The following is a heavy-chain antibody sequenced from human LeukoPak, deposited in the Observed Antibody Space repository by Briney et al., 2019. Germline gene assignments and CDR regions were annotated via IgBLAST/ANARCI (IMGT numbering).Heavy chain of an antibody. CDR2: MNPNSGNT. Sequence: ASVKVSCKASGYTFTSYDINWVRQATGQGLEWMGWMNPNSGNTGYAQKFQGRVTMTRNTSISTAYMELSSLGSEDTAVYYCARGAVYDFWSGTPEDFDYWGQGTLVTVSS. CDR1: GYTFTSYD. CDR3: ARGAVYDFWSGTPEDFDY. D-gene: IGHD3-3*01. V-gene: IGHV1-8*01. J-gene: IGHJ4*02.